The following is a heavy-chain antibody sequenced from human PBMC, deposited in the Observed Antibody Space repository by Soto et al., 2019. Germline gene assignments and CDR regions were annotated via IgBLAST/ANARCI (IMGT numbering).Heavy chain of an antibody. CDR1: GGSISSYY. D-gene: IGHD3-22*01. V-gene: IGHV4-59*01. CDR3: ATNYYDSSGYYGDFDY. CDR2: IYYSGST. J-gene: IGHJ4*02. Sequence: SETLSLTCTVSGGSISSYYWSWIRQPPGKGLEWIGYIYYSGSTNYNPSLKSRVTISVDTSKNQFSLKLSSVTAADTAVYYCATNYYDSSGYYGDFDYWGQGTLVTVSS.